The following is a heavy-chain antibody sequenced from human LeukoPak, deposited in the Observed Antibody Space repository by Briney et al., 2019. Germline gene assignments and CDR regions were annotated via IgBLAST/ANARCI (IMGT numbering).Heavy chain of an antibody. V-gene: IGHV3-48*03. CDR1: GFTFSSFA. Sequence: PGGSLRLSCAASGFTFSSFAMTWVRQAPGTGLEWVSTLRSNGDTAYYADSVRGRFTISRDNAKKSLFLQMNSLRAEDTGVYYCARDRWEANRPSGPIDYWGQGTLVTVSP. CDR3: ARDRWEANRPSGPIDY. D-gene: IGHD6-6*01. CDR2: LRSNGDTA. J-gene: IGHJ4*02.